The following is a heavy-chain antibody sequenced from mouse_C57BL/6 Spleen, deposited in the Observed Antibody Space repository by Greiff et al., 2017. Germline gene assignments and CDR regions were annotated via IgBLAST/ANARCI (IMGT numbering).Heavy chain of an antibody. V-gene: IGHV1-47*01. D-gene: IGHD2-4*01. CDR1: GYTFTTYP. CDR2: FHPYNDDT. Sequence: VKLMESGAELVKPGASVKMSCKASGYTFTTYPIEWMKQNHGKSLEWIGNFHPYNDDTKYNEKFKGKATLTVEKSSSTVYLELSRLTSDDSAVYYCARGVWDYDGYFDVWGTGTTVTVSS. CDR3: ARGVWDYDGYFDV. J-gene: IGHJ1*03.